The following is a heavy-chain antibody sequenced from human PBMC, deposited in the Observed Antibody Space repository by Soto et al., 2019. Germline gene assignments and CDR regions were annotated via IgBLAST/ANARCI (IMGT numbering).Heavy chain of an antibody. D-gene: IGHD4-4*01. J-gene: IGHJ4*02. CDR1: GFTCSSYA. CDR2: ISGSGGST. CDR3: AKTPTVTTKYFDY. Sequence: EVQLLESGGGLVQPGGSLRLSCAASGFTCSSYAMRWVRQAPGKGLEWVSAISGSGGSTYYADSVKGRFTISRDNSKNTLYLQMNSLRAEDTAVYYCAKTPTVTTKYFDYWGQGTLVTVS. V-gene: IGHV3-23*01.